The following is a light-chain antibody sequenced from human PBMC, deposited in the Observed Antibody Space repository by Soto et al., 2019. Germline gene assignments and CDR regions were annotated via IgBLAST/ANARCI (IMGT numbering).Light chain of an antibody. J-gene: IGKJ3*01. V-gene: IGKV3-20*01. CDR2: DSS. CDR1: QRCSSSY. Sequence: EIVLTQSPGTLSLSPGERATIACRASQRCSSSYLACYHQKPGQAPRLLIYDSSRSTGIPDRFSASGSGTDFTLTITTLEHEDFALYNCQHYVTSALFGPGTKVEI. CDR3: QHYVTSAL.